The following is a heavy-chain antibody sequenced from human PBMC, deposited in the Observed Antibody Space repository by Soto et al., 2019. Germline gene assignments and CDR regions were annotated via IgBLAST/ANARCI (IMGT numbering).Heavy chain of an antibody. CDR1: GYSFTGYW. D-gene: IGHD6-6*01. CDR2: IYPGDSDT. V-gene: IGHV5-51*01. Sequence: GESLKISCKGSGYSFTGYWIGWVRQMPGKGLEWMGIIYPGDSDTRYSPSFQGQVTISADKSISTAYMQWSSLKASDTAMYYCASTSIAARPIYYGMDVWGQGTTVTVSS. CDR3: ASTSIAARPIYYGMDV. J-gene: IGHJ6*02.